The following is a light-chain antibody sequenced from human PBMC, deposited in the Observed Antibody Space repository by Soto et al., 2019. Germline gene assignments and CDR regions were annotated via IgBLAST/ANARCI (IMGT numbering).Light chain of an antibody. V-gene: IGKV3-20*01. CDR1: QSVDSTF. CDR3: QQYMSSVT. Sequence: EIVLTQSPGSLSLSPGERATLSCRASQSVDSTFFAWYQKKPGQAPRLLMYGVSKRATGIPDRFSGSGSGTDFTPTISRLEPEDCAVYYCQQYMSSVTFGQGTRVEIK. J-gene: IGKJ1*01. CDR2: GVS.